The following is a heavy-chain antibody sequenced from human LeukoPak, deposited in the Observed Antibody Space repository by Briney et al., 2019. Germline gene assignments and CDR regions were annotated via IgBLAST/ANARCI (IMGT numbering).Heavy chain of an antibody. CDR1: GGSISSSNW. V-gene: IGHV4-4*02. D-gene: IGHD3-10*01. CDR2: IYHSGST. CDR3: ARDLRVRLVEFGESYY. J-gene: IGHJ4*02. Sequence: SGTLSLTCAVSGGSISSSNWWSWVRQPPGKGLEWIGEIYHSGSTNYNPSLKSRVTISVDKSKNQFSLKLSSVTAADTAVYYCARDLRVRLVEFGESYYWGQGTLVTVSS.